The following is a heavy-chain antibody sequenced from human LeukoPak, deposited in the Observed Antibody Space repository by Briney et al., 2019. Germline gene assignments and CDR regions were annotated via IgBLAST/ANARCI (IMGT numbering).Heavy chain of an antibody. CDR2: ISSSGSTI. CDR1: GFTFSDYY. Sequence: GGSLRLSCAASGFTFSDYYMSWIRQAPGKGLEWVSYISSSGSTIYYADSVKGRFTISRDNAKNSLYLQMNSLRAEDTAVYYCASRAVADPFDYWGQGTLVTVSS. J-gene: IGHJ4*02. D-gene: IGHD6-19*01. V-gene: IGHV3-11*04. CDR3: ASRAVADPFDY.